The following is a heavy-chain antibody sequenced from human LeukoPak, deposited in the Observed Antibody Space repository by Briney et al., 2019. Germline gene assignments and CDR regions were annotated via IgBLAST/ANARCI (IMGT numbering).Heavy chain of an antibody. CDR2: INPSSGDT. J-gene: IGHJ5*02. CDR3: VTAYDQ. Sequence: ASVKVSCKASGYRFSDSYIHWVRQAPGHGFEWMGWINPSSGDTKYARMFQGRVTMTTGAAISTAYMELSGLTSADTAIYFCVTAYDQWGQGALVTVSS. V-gene: IGHV1-2*02. CDR1: GYRFSDSY.